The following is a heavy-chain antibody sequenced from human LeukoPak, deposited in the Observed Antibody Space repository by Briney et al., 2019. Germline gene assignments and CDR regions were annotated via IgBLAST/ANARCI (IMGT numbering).Heavy chain of an antibody. CDR1: GFTFSSYS. Sequence: GGSLRLSCAASGFTFSSYSMHWVRQAPGKGLEWVSSISTSSSYIYYADSVKGRFTISRDNAKKSVYLQMNSLRAEDTAVYYCARGGDNSASTNWFDPWGQGTPVTVSS. CDR2: ISTSSSYI. J-gene: IGHJ5*02. D-gene: IGHD2-21*01. V-gene: IGHV3-21*01. CDR3: ARGGDNSASTNWFDP.